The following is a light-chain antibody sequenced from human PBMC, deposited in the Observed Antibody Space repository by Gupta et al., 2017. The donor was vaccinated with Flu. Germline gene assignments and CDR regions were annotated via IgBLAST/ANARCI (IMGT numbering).Light chain of an antibody. V-gene: IGKV1D-16*01. CDR3: QHYNSYPLT. CDR1: QDIGNW. Sequence: DVQLTQSPSALSASVGDRVTIPCRASQDIGNWLAWYQQKPESAPKSLIFATSTLRSGVPSRFSGTGSGTDFTLTITSLQAEDVGTYYCQHYNSYPLTFGGGTKVEI. CDR2: ATS. J-gene: IGKJ4*01.